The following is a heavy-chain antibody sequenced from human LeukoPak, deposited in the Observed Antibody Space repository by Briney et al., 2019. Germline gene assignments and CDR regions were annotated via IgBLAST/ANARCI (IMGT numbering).Heavy chain of an antibody. V-gene: IGHV3-30*02. CDR1: RFTLSSSG. CDR3: AKGVPGHGAFDI. D-gene: IGHD3-10*02. J-gene: IGHJ3*02. CDR2: QWCDVSTK. Sequence: GGSLRLSCAASRFTLSSSGMHWVRRAPGKGLEWVAFQWCDVSTKYYADSVKGRFTISRDNSKNTLYLQMNSLRVEDTAVYYCAKGVPGHGAFDIWGQGTMVTVSS.